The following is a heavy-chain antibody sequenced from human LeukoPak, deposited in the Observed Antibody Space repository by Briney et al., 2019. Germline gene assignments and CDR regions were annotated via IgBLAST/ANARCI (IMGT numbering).Heavy chain of an antibody. Sequence: ASVKVSCKASGYTFTSYYMHWVRQAPGQGLEWMGIVNPSGGSTSYAQKFQGRVTMTRDTSTSTVYMELSSLRSEDTAVYYCARVGRGGYFDYWGQGTLVTVSS. J-gene: IGHJ4*02. CDR2: VNPSGGST. CDR1: GYTFTSYY. D-gene: IGHD3-10*01. V-gene: IGHV1-46*01. CDR3: ARVGRGGYFDY.